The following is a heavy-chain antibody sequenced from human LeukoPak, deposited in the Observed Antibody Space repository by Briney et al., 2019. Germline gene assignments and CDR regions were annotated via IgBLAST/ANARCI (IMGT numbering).Heavy chain of an antibody. CDR1: GFTFSSYG. J-gene: IGHJ4*02. CDR3: AKDFSLGGGPPGLDY. Sequence: PGGSLRLSCAASGFTFSSYGMHWVRQAPGKGLEWVAVISYDGSNKYYADSVKGRFTISRDNSKNTLYLQMNSLRAEDTAVYYCAKDFSLGGGPPGLDYWGQGTLVTVSS. D-gene: IGHD3/OR15-3a*01. V-gene: IGHV3-30*18. CDR2: ISYDGSNK.